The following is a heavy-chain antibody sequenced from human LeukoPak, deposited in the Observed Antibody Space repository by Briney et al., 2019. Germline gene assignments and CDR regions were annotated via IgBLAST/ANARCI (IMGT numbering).Heavy chain of an antibody. CDR2: INSDGSST. CDR3: ARGSGSVPTRA. V-gene: IGHV3-74*01. Sequence: GGSLRLSCAASGFTFSSYWMHWVRQAPGKGLVWVSRINSDGSSTSYADSVKGRFTISRDNAKNTLYLQMNSLRAEDTAVYYCARGSGSVPTRAWGQGTLVTVSS. CDR1: GFTFSSYW. D-gene: IGHD3-10*01. J-gene: IGHJ5*02.